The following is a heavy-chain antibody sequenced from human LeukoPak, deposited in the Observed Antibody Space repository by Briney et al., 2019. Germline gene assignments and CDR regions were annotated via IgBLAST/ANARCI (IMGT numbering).Heavy chain of an antibody. CDR3: ASPSDDYGDYVGLDY. D-gene: IGHD4-17*01. CDR2: ISSSSSTI. CDR1: GFTFSSYS. V-gene: IGHV3-48*01. Sequence: GGSLRLSCAASGFTFSSYSMNWVRQAPGKGLEWVSYISSSSSTIYYADSVKGRFTISRDNAKNTLYLQMNSLRAEDTAVYYCASPSDDYGDYVGLDYWGQGILVTVSS. J-gene: IGHJ4*02.